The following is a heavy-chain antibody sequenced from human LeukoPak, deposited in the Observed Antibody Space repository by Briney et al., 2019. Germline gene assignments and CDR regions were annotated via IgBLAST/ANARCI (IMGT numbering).Heavy chain of an antibody. CDR3: ARDQIKRIRFLEWLPPRGGYFDY. V-gene: IGHV4-39*07. CDR1: GGSIGSSSYY. D-gene: IGHD3-3*01. J-gene: IGHJ4*02. CDR2: IYYSGST. Sequence: SETLSLTCTVSGGSIGSSSYYWGWIRQPPGKGLNWIGSIYYSGSTYYNPSLKSRVTISVDTSKNQFSLKLSSVTAADTAVYYCARDQIKRIRFLEWLPPRGGYFDYWGQGTLVTVSS.